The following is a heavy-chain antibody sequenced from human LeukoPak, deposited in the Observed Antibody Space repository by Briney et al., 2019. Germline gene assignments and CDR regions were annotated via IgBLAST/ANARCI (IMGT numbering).Heavy chain of an antibody. D-gene: IGHD2-15*01. J-gene: IGHJ3*02. Sequence: ASVKVSCKASGYTFTSYDINWVRQATGQGLEWMGWMNPNSGNTGYAQKFQGRVTITRNTSISTAYMELSSLRSEDTAVYYCAREDSILAAFDIWGQGTMVTVSS. CDR2: MNPNSGNT. CDR3: AREDSILAAFDI. V-gene: IGHV1-8*02. CDR1: GYTFTSYD.